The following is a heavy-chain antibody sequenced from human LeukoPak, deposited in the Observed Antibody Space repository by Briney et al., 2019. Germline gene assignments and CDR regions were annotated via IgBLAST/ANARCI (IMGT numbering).Heavy chain of an antibody. CDR3: ARRDIYCSGDSCYPQGWFDP. D-gene: IGHD2-15*01. Sequence: PSETLSLTCAVYGGSFSGFYWSWIRQPPGKGLEWIGEINHGGSTNYNPSLKSRATISVDMSKNHFSLKLSSVTAADTAVYYCARRDIYCSGDSCYPQGWFDPWGQGTLVTVSS. J-gene: IGHJ5*02. V-gene: IGHV4-34*01. CDR1: GGSFSGFY. CDR2: INHGGST.